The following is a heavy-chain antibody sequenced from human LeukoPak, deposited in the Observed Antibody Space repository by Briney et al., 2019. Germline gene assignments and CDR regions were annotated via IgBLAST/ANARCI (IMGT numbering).Heavy chain of an antibody. J-gene: IGHJ3*02. CDR2: IRQDVSEK. CDR1: GFTFSSYW. V-gene: IGHV3-7*01. Sequence: GGSLRLSCAASGFTFSSYWMSCVRQAPGKGLEWVANIRQDVSEKYYVDSVKGRFTISRDNAKNSLYLQMNSLRAEDTAVYYCARGIGYDFWSRDDDAFDIWGQGTMVTVSS. CDR3: ARGIGYDFWSRDDDAFDI. D-gene: IGHD3-3*01.